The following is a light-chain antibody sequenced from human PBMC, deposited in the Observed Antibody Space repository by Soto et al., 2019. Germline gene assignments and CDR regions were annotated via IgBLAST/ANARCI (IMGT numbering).Light chain of an antibody. CDR2: KAS. CDR3: QQYNSYSLT. V-gene: IGKV1-5*03. CDR1: QSISSW. J-gene: IGKJ4*01. Sequence: IQMTQSPSTLSASVGDRVTITCRASQSISSWLAWYQQKPGKAPKLLIYKASSLEGGVPSRFSGSGSGTDFTLTISSLQPDDFATYYCQQYNSYSLTFGGGTKVDIK.